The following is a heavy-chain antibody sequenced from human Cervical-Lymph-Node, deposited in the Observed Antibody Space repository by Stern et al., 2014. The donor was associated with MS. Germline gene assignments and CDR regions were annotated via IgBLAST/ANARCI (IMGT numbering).Heavy chain of an antibody. CDR1: GYTFTTYY. J-gene: IGHJ4*02. CDR3: ARVLSLAASDS. D-gene: IGHD6-13*01. CDR2: INPGGCKT. Sequence: VQLVGSGAEIRKPGASVKISCEASGYTFTTYYMHWVRQAPGQGLEWVAFINPGGCKTAYRQRFQGRVTVTGDTSTSTVYMELTGLKSEDTAVYYCARVLSLAASDSWGQGTLVIVSS. V-gene: IGHV1-46*01.